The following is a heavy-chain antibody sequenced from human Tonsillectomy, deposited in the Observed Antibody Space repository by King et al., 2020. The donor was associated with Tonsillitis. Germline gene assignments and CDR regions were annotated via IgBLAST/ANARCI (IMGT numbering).Heavy chain of an antibody. Sequence: QLVQSGAEMKKPGASVKISCKAPAYMFTTYGMSWVRQAPGQGPEWMAWINTYTGDTDYAQRLQGRVTVTRHTSTSTVYMELRSLTSDDTAMYYCARDQRVNRGYFSGWYGGYWGQGTLVTVSS. CDR3: ARDQRVNRGYFSGWYGGY. CDR1: AYMFTTYG. D-gene: IGHD2-15*01. CDR2: INTYTGDT. J-gene: IGHJ4*02. V-gene: IGHV1-18*01.